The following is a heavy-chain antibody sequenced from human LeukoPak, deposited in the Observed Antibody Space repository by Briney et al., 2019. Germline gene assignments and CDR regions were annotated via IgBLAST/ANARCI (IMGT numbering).Heavy chain of an antibody. CDR3: AELGITMIGGV. J-gene: IGHJ6*04. Sequence: PGGSLRPSCAASGFPFSSYEMNWVRQAPGKGLEWVSYISSSGSTIYYADSVKGRFTISRDNAKNSLYLQMNSLRAEDTAVYYCAELGITMIGGVWGKGTTVTISS. D-gene: IGHD3-10*02. CDR1: GFPFSSYE. CDR2: ISSSGSTI. V-gene: IGHV3-48*03.